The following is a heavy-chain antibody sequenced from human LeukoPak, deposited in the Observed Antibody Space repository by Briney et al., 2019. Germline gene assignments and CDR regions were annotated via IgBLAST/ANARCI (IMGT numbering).Heavy chain of an antibody. CDR2: IYHSGST. V-gene: IGHV4-4*02. J-gene: IGHJ5*02. D-gene: IGHD2-2*01. CDR3: ARFGLGLRLGYCSSTSCSENWFDP. CDR1: GGSISSSNW. Sequence: SETLSLTCAVSGGSISSSNWWSWVRQPPGKGLEWIGEIYHSGSTNYNPSLKSRVTISVDKSKNQFSLKLSSVTAADTAVYYCARFGLGLRLGYCSSTSCSENWFDPWGQGTLVTVSS.